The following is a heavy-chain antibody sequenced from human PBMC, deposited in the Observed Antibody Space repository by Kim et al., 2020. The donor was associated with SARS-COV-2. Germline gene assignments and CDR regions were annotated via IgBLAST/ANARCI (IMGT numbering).Heavy chain of an antibody. CDR3: ARQWTYGVRGRNWFDP. V-gene: IGHV4-34*01. CDR1: GGSFSGYY. D-gene: IGHD3-10*01. J-gene: IGHJ5*02. Sequence: SETLSLTCAVYGGSFSGYYWSWIRQPPGKGLEWIGEINHSGSTNYNPSIKSRVTISVDTSKNQSSLKLSSVTAADTAVYYFARQWTYGVRGRNWFDPWGQGTLVTVSS. CDR2: INHSGST.